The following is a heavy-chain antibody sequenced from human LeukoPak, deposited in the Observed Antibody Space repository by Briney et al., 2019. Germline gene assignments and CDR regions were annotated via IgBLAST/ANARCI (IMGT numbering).Heavy chain of an antibody. V-gene: IGHV3-21*01. Sequence: GRSLRLSCAASGFTFSSYSMNWVRQAPGKGLEWVSSISSSSSYIYYSDSVKGRFTISRDNAKNSLYLQMNSLRAEDTAVYYCARDVQLPHFDYWGQGTLVTVSS. J-gene: IGHJ4*02. CDR1: GFTFSSYS. CDR2: ISSSSSYI. CDR3: ARDVQLPHFDY. D-gene: IGHD2-2*01.